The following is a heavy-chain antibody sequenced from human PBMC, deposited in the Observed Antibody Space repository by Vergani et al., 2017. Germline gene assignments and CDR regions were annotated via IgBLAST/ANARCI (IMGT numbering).Heavy chain of an antibody. CDR1: GFTFSSYS. D-gene: IGHD6-13*01. CDR3: ARGLGYSSSWYIY. CDR2: ISSSSSTI. V-gene: IGHV3-48*02. Sequence: EVQLVESGGGLVQPGGSLRLSCAASGFTFSSYSMNWVRQAQGKGLEWVSYISSSSSTIYYADAVKGRFTISRDNAKNSLYLQMNSLRDEDTAVYYCARGLGYSSSWYIYWGQGTLVTVSS. J-gene: IGHJ4*02.